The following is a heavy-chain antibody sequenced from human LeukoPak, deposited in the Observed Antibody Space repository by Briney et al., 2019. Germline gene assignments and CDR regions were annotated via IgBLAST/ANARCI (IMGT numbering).Heavy chain of an antibody. CDR2: IKLDGSAE. CDR1: GLTSSNYW. V-gene: IGHV3-7*03. Sequence: GGSLRLSCVASGLTSSNYWMSWVRQAPGRGLEWVANIKLDGSAENCVDSLKGRFTISTDNAKNSLYLQMHSLRVEDTAVYYCARDKSRPYGMDVWGQGTTVTVSS. J-gene: IGHJ6*02. CDR3: ARDKSRPYGMDV.